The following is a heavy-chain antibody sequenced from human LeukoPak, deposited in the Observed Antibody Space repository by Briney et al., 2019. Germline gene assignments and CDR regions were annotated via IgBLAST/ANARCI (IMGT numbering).Heavy chain of an antibody. CDR1: GGTFSSYA. J-gene: IGHJ4*02. CDR2: IIPIFGTA. D-gene: IGHD3-10*01. Sequence: SVKVSCKAFGGTFSSYAISWVRQAPGQGLEWMGGIIPIFGTANYAQKFQGRVTITADESTSTAYMELGSLRAEDTALYYCGKAAGSNRAHTIDYWGQGTLVTVSS. V-gene: IGHV1-69*01. CDR3: GKAAGSNRAHTIDY.